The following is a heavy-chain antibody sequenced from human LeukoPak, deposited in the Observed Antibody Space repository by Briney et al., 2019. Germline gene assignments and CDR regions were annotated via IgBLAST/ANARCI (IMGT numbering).Heavy chain of an antibody. CDR1: GASISSHY. Sequence: SETLSLTCTVSGASISSHYWSWIRQPPGKALEWIGYFYQSGSTIYNPSLKSRVTISVDTSTKGFSLMLTSVTAADTAVYYCAGYYGGLDYWGQGTLVTVSS. J-gene: IGHJ4*02. CDR2: FYQSGST. CDR3: AGYYGGLDY. V-gene: IGHV4-59*11. D-gene: IGHD4-23*01.